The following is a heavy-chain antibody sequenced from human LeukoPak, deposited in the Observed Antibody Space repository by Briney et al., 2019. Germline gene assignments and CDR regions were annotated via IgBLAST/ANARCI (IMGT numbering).Heavy chain of an antibody. CDR1: GFTVSCNY. Sequence: GGSLRLSCAASGFTVSCNYMSWVRQAPGKGLDWVSVIYSGGSTYYADSVKGRFTVSRDNSKNTLYLQMNSLRAEDTAVYYCARARWGSGYYYYYMDVWGKGTTVIVSS. J-gene: IGHJ6*03. D-gene: IGHD7-27*01. CDR3: ARARWGSGYYYYYMDV. CDR2: IYSGGST. V-gene: IGHV3-53*01.